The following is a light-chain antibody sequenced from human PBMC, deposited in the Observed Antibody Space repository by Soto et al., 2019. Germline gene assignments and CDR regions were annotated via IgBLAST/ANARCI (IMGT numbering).Light chain of an antibody. J-gene: IGKJ1*01. CDR2: DAS. V-gene: IGKV1-5*01. CDR1: QSISSR. CDR3: QQYKTFWT. Sequence: DIQITHSPSTLSASVGDRVTITCRASQSISSRLAWFQQKPERAPRVLIYDASSLESGVPSRFSGSGSGTEFTLTISSLQPDDFATYYCQQYKTFWTFGQGTKVDIK.